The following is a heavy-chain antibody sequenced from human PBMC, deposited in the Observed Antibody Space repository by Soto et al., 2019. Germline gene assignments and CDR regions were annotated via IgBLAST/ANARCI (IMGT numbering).Heavy chain of an antibody. V-gene: IGHV3-23*01. CDR1: GFTFSSYA. CDR3: AKDSSAAATHYYYYGMDV. J-gene: IGHJ6*02. CDR2: ISGSGGST. Sequence: GGSLRRSCAASGFTFSSYAMSWVREAPGKGLEWVSAISGSGGSTYYADSVKGRFTMSRDNSKNTLYLQRNSRRAEDTAVSYCAKDSSAAATHYYYYGMDVWGQGTTVTVSS. D-gene: IGHD6-13*01.